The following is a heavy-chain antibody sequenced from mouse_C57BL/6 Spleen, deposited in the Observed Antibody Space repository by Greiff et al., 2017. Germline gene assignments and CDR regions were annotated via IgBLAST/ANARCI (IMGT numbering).Heavy chain of an antibody. V-gene: IGHV1-55*01. CDR3: ARKVDSIFGDYFDY. J-gene: IGHJ2*01. CDR1: GYTFTSYW. CDR2: IYPGSGST. Sequence: VQLQQSGAELVKPGASVKMSCKASGYTFTSYWITWVKQRPGQGLEWIGDIYPGSGSTNYNEKFKSKATLTVDTSSSTAYMQLSSLTSEDSAVYYCARKVDSIFGDYFDYWGQGTTLTVSS. D-gene: IGHD1-1*01.